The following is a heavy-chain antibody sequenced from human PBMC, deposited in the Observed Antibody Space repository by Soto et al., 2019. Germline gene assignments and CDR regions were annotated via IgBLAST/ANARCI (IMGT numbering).Heavy chain of an antibody. CDR3: ARQSGMDV. CDR2: IFPGDSDT. D-gene: IGHD5-12*01. V-gene: IGHV5-51*01. CDR1: GYNFAGYW. Sequence: LGDSLKISCKTSGYNFAGYWIGWVRQMPGKGLEWLGIIFPGDSDTKYSPSFQGQVIISADKSIRTAYLQWSSLKASDTAIYYCARQSGMDVWGQGTTVTVSS. J-gene: IGHJ6*02.